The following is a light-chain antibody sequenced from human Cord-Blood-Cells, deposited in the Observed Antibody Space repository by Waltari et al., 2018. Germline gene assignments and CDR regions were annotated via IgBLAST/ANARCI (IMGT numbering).Light chain of an antibody. CDR2: AAS. Sequence: AIRITQSPSSLSASTGDRVTITCRASQGISSYLAWYQQKPGKAPKLLIYAASTLQSGVPSRFSGSGSGTDFTLTISCLQSEDFATYYCQQCYSYPMYTFGQGTKLEIK. J-gene: IGKJ2*01. V-gene: IGKV1-8*01. CDR3: QQCYSYPMYT. CDR1: QGISSY.